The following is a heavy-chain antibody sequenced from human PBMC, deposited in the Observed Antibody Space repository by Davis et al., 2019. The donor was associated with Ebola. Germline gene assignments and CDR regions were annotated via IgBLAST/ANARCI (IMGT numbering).Heavy chain of an antibody. D-gene: IGHD1-1*01. CDR3: ARDPLTTGDQGSDY. Sequence: MPGGSLRLSCAVYGGSFSGYYWSWIRQPPGKGLEWIGEINHSGSTNYNPSLKSRVTISVDKSKNQFSLKLSSVTAADTAVYYCARDPLTTGDQGSDYWGQGTLVTVSS. J-gene: IGHJ4*02. V-gene: IGHV4-34*01. CDR1: GGSFSGYY. CDR2: INHSGST.